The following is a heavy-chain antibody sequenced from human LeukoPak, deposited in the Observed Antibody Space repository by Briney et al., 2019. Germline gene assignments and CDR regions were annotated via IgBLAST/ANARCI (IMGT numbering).Heavy chain of an antibody. D-gene: IGHD3-22*01. CDR1: GFTFSSYS. Sequence: GGSLRLSCATSGFTFSSYSMNWVRQAPGKGLEWVSYISNSGSTIYYADSVKGRFTISRDNAKNSPYLQMNSLRDEDTAVYYCARSGYYYALDIWGQGTMVTVSS. V-gene: IGHV3-48*02. J-gene: IGHJ3*02. CDR3: ARSGYYYALDI. CDR2: ISNSGSTI.